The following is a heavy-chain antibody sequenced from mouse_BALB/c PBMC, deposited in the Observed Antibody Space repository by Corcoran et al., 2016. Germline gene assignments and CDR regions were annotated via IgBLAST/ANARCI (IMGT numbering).Heavy chain of an antibody. J-gene: IGHJ1*01. CDR2: IDPANGNT. V-gene: IGHV14-3*02. Sequence: EVQLQQSGAELVKPGASVKLSCTASGFNITDTYMHWVKQRPEQGLEWIGRIDPANGNTKYDPKFQGKATITADTSSNTAYLQLSSLTSEDTAVYDCARWDWDFDVWGAGTTVTVSS. CDR3: ARWDWDFDV. CDR1: GFNITDTY.